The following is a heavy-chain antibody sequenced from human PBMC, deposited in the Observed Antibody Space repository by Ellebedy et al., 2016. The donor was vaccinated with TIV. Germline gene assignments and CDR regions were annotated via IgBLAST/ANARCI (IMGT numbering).Heavy chain of an antibody. CDR3: ATSAAIDAFDI. D-gene: IGHD6-25*01. V-gene: IGHV4-39*02. J-gene: IGHJ3*02. CDR2: LYYSGST. Sequence: GSLRLSXSVSGGSVIRNGQYCTWVRQPPGKGLEWIGGLYYSGSTWYNPSLKSRVTISVDTSKNLFSLRLRSVTAADTAVYYCATSAAIDAFDIWGQGTMVIVSS. CDR1: GGSVIRNGQY.